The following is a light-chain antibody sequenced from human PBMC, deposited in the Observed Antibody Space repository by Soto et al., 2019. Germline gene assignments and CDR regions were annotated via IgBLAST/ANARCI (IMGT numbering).Light chain of an antibody. CDR3: GTWDSSLSAGWV. V-gene: IGLV1-51*01. Sequence: QSLLTQPPSGSAAPGQKVTISCSGASSNIGNNSVSWFQQLPGTAPKLLIYDNNKRPSGIPDRFSGSKSGTSATLGITGLQTGDEADYYCGTWDSSLSAGWVFGGGTKLTVL. J-gene: IGLJ3*02. CDR1: SSNIGNNS. CDR2: DNN.